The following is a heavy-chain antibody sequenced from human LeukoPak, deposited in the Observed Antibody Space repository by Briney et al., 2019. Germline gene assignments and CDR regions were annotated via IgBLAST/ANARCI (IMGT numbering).Heavy chain of an antibody. CDR1: GGSFSGYY. D-gene: IGHD2-2*01. CDR2: INHSGST. V-gene: IGHV4-34*01. Sequence: KPSETLSLTCAVYGGSFSGYYWSWIRQPPGKGLEWIGEINHSGSTNYNPSLKSRVTISVDTSKNQFSLKLSSVTAADTAVYYCARARSYQLLFQTHYYYMDVWGKGTTVTVSS. J-gene: IGHJ6*03. CDR3: ARARSYQLLFQTHYYYMDV.